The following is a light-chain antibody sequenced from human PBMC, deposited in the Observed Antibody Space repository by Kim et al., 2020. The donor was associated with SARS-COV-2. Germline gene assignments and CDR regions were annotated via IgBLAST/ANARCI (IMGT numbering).Light chain of an antibody. Sequence: GQAVTIAGTGTSREVGGEKYVSWNHKQPGKAPKLMIYEVNRRPSGVPDRFSGTKSGNTASLTDSRLQAEDEADYYCTSYGGSNNLVIGGGTQLTVL. J-gene: IGLJ2*01. CDR3: TSYGGSNNLV. V-gene: IGLV2-8*01. CDR2: EVN. CDR1: SREVGGEKY.